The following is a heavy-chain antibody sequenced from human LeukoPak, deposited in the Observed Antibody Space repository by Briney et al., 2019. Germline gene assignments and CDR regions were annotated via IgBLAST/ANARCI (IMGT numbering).Heavy chain of an antibody. CDR1: GGSISIYY. J-gene: IGHJ4*02. Sequence: PSETLSLTCTVSGGSISIYYWSWIRQPPGKGLEWGGDIYYSGSTNYNPSLRSRVTISVDTSKNQFSMKLSSVTAADTDVSYCARDGYDNSGYHDYWGQGTLVTVSS. CDR3: ARDGYDNSGYHDY. CDR2: IYYSGST. D-gene: IGHD3-22*01. V-gene: IGHV4-59*01.